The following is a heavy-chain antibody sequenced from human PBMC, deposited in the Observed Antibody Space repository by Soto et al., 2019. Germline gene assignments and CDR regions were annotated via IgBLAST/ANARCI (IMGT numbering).Heavy chain of an antibody. CDR2: ISAYNGNT. CDR1: GYTFTSYG. Sequence: SVKVSCKASGYTFTSYGISWVRQAPGQGLEWMGWISAYNGNTNYAQKLQGRVTMTTDTSTSTAYMELRSLRSDDTAVYYCARGPYYDFWSGYYNWFDPWGQGTLVTVSS. V-gene: IGHV1-18*01. J-gene: IGHJ5*02. D-gene: IGHD3-3*01. CDR3: ARGPYYDFWSGYYNWFDP.